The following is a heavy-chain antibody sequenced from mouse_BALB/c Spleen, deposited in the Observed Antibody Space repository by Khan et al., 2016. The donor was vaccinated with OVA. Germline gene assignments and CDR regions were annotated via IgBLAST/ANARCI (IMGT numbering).Heavy chain of an antibody. D-gene: IGHD1-1*02. Sequence: QVQLKQSGAELVRPGTSVKVSCKASGYSFTDYLIDWVKQRPGQGLEWIGVINPGSGDTHYNEKFTGKATLTADKSSSTAYMQLSSLTSDDSAIYCCARGGYGSLAYWGQGTLVTVSP. CDR2: INPGSGDT. CDR3: ARGGYGSLAY. V-gene: IGHV1-54*01. J-gene: IGHJ3*01. CDR1: GYSFTDYL.